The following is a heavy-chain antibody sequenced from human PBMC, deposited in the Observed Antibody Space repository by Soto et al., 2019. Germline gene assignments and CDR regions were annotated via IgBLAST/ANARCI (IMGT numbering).Heavy chain of an antibody. CDR2: IYYSGST. D-gene: IGHD5-12*01. CDR1: GGSISSGGYY. CDR3: ARGIDTVATGGNAFDI. Sequence: QVQLQESGPGLVKPSQTLSLTCTVSGGSISSGGYYWSWIRQHPGKGLEWIGYIYYSGSTYYNPSLKSLVTTSVDTSKNLFSLKLSSVTAADTAVYYFARGIDTVATGGNAFDIWGQGTMVTVSS. V-gene: IGHV4-31*01. J-gene: IGHJ3*02.